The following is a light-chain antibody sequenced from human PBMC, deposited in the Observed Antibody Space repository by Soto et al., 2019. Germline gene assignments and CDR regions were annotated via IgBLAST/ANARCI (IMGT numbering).Light chain of an antibody. Sequence: QLVLTQPPSASGTPGQRVTIPCSGRSSNIGGNGVNWYQQLPGTTPKHLIYSNDERPSGVPHRFSGSKSGSSASLAISGLQSEDEADYYCAAWDDSLTGSVFGGGTKLTVL. J-gene: IGLJ2*01. CDR2: SND. V-gene: IGLV1-44*01. CDR1: SSNIGGNG. CDR3: AAWDDSLTGSV.